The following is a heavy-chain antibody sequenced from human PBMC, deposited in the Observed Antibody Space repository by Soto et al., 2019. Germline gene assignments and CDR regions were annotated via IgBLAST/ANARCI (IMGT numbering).Heavy chain of an antibody. CDR3: ARDGYNYFLAY. Sequence: ASVKVSCKASGDTFTTNYLHWVRQAPGQGLEWMGIINPSGGGTSYAQKFQGRVTMTRDTYTSTVYMELSSLRYEDTAVYYCARDGYNYFLAYWGQGTLVTVSS. CDR1: GDTFTTNY. CDR2: INPSGGGT. D-gene: IGHD5-12*01. V-gene: IGHV1-46*01. J-gene: IGHJ4*02.